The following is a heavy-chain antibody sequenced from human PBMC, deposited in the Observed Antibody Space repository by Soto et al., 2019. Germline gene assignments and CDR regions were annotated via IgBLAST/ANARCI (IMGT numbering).Heavy chain of an antibody. CDR3: ARDGRHCSSTSCAASWFDP. V-gene: IGHV4-59*01. CDR1: GGSISSYY. Sequence: SETLSLTCTVSGGSISSYYWSWIRQPPGKGLEWIGYIYYSGSTNYNPSLKSRVTISVDTSKNQFSLKLSSVTAADTAVYYCARDGRHCSSTSCAASWFDPWGQGTLVTVSS. J-gene: IGHJ5*02. CDR2: IYYSGST. D-gene: IGHD2-2*01.